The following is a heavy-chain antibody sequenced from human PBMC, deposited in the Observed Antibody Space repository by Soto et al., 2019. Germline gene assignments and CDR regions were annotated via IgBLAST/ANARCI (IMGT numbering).Heavy chain of an antibody. D-gene: IGHD3-10*01. CDR1: GGSISSGGYY. J-gene: IGHJ6*02. CDR2: IYYSGST. V-gene: IGHV4-31*03. CDR3: ARGGRGVYPDYYGMDV. Sequence: TSETLSLTCTVSGGSISSGGYYWSWIRQHPGKGLEWIGYIYYSGSTYYNPSLKSRVTISVDTSKNQFSLKLSSVTAADTAVYYCARGGRGVYPDYYGMDVWGQGTTVTVSS.